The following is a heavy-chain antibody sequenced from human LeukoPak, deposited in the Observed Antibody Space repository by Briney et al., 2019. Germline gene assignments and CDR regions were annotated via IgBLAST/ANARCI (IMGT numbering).Heavy chain of an antibody. J-gene: IGHJ4*02. Sequence: GGSLRLSCATSGFIFSSYAMNWVRQAPGKGLEWVSVIAGSDGFTQYADSVKGRFTISRDNSKNTVYLQMNRLRVEDTAVYYCARTPGDYWGQGTLVTVSS. CDR3: ARTPGDY. V-gene: IGHV3-23*01. CDR1: GFIFSSYA. D-gene: IGHD1-14*01. CDR2: IAGSDGFT.